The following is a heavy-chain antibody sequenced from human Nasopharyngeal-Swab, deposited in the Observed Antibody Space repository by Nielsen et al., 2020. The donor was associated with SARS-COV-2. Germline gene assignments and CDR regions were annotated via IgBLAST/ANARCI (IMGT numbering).Heavy chain of an antibody. D-gene: IGHD1-26*01. CDR3: ARSQVGATLDY. V-gene: IGHV3-9*01. J-gene: IGHJ4*02. CDR1: GFTFDDYA. CDR2: ISWNSGSI. Sequence: SLKISCAASGFTFDDYAMHWVRQAPGKGLEWVSGISWNSGSIGYADSVKGRFTISRDNAKNSLYLQMNSLRAEDTAVYYCARSQVGATLDYWGQGTLVTVSS.